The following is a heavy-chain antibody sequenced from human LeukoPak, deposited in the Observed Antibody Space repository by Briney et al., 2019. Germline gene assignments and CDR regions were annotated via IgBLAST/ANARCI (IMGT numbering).Heavy chain of an antibody. CDR2: IYYSGST. J-gene: IGHJ6*02. Sequence: WXXIRXPPXXXLEWIGYIYYSGSTNYNPSLKSRVTISVDTSKNQFSLKLSSVTAADTAVYYCARDGAYYYYGMDVWGQGTTVTVSS. CDR3: ARDGAYYYYGMDV. V-gene: IGHV4-59*01. D-gene: IGHD3-10*01.